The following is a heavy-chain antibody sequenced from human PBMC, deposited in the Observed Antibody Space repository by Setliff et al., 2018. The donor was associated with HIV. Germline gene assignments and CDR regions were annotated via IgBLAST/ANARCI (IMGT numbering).Heavy chain of an antibody. Sequence: ASVKVSCKASGYTFINDVFNWVRQAPGQGLEYMGYIIPNSGGTMFARKFQDRVTMTRDTSISTVYLELSRLTSDDTAVYFCARDPELKQWLVRSPSFYFDYWGQGTLVTVSS. CDR1: GYTFINDV. V-gene: IGHV1-2*02. CDR2: IIPNSGGT. J-gene: IGHJ4*02. CDR3: ARDPELKQWLVRSPSFYFDY. D-gene: IGHD6-19*01.